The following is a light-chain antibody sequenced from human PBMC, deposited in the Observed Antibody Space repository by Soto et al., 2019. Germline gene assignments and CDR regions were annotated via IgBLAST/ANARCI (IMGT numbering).Light chain of an antibody. CDR2: WAS. J-gene: IGKJ1*01. CDR3: QQYSNPPWT. V-gene: IGKV4-1*01. Sequence: DIVMTQFPDSLAVSLGERATINCKSSQSVLYSSNNKNYLAWYQQKPGQSPKLLLYWASTRESGVPDRFSGSGSGTDFTLSISSLQAEDVAVYFCQQYSNPPWTFGQGTKVDIK. CDR1: QSVLYSSNNKNY.